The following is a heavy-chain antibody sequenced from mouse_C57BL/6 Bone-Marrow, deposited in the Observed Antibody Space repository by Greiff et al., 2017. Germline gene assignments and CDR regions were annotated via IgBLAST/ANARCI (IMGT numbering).Heavy chain of an antibody. J-gene: IGHJ1*03. CDR3: ARHAVSDGYYCYWYFDV. CDR1: GFTFSSYG. V-gene: IGHV5-6*02. D-gene: IGHD2-3*01. CDR2: ISSGGSYT. Sequence: EVMLVESGGDLVKPGGSLKLSCAASGFTFSSYGMSWVRQTPDKRLEWVATISSGGSYTNYPDSVKGRFTISRDNAKNTLYLQMSSLKSEDTAMYYWARHAVSDGYYCYWYFDVWGTGTTVTVSS.